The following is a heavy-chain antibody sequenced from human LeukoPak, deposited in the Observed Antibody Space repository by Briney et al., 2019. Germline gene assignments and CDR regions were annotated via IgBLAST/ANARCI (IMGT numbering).Heavy chain of an antibody. J-gene: IGHJ4*02. Sequence: SETLSLTCTLSGRSISSYYWSWIRQPAGKGLEWIGRIYTSGSTNYNPSLKSRVTMSVDTSKNQFSLKLSSVTAADTAVYYCARDLGSSGWYGSYYFDYWGQGTLVTVSS. V-gene: IGHV4-4*07. D-gene: IGHD6-19*01. CDR3: ARDLGSSGWYGSYYFDY. CDR1: GRSISSYY. CDR2: IYTSGST.